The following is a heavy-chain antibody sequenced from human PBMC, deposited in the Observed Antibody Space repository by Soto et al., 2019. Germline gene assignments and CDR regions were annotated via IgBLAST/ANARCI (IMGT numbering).Heavy chain of an antibody. D-gene: IGHD2-15*01. V-gene: IGHV4-39*07. CDR2: IYYNGNT. CDR3: ARYRREEVAGYTLDN. J-gene: IGHJ4*02. Sequence: SETLSLTCTVSGGSIGSSIHYWGWIRQPPGKGLEWIGYIYYNGNTYYNPSLKSRVTISEDTSKSQFSLKVNSMTAADTAVYYCARYRREEVAGYTLDNWGKGILVTVS. CDR1: GGSIGSSIHY.